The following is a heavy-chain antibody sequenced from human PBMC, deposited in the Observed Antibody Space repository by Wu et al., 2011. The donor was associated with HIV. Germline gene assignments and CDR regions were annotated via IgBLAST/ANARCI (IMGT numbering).Heavy chain of an antibody. J-gene: IGHJ3*02. CDR1: GYTFTSYY. V-gene: IGHV1-46*01. D-gene: IGHD3-9*01. CDR3: ARDHYDILTGYYRWDAFDI. Sequence: QVQLVQSGAEVKKPGASVKVSCKASGYTFTSYYMHWVRQAPGQGLEWMGIINPSGGSTSYAQKFQGRVTMTRDTSTSTVYMELSSLRSEDTAVYYCARDHYDILTGYYRWDAFDIWGQGTMVTVSS. CDR2: INPSGGST.